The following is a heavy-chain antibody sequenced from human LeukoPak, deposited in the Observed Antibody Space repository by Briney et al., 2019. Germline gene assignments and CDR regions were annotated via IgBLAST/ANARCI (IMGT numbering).Heavy chain of an antibody. J-gene: IGHJ4*02. D-gene: IGHD2-15*01. CDR2: ISYDGSNK. Sequence: GGSLRLSCAASGFTFTSYGMHRVRQAPGKGLEWVAVISYDGSNKYYADSVKGRFTISRDNSKNTLYLQMNSLRAEDTAVYYCAKQGCSGGSCYSPTWGQGTLVTVSS. CDR3: AKQGCSGGSCYSPT. V-gene: IGHV3-30*18. CDR1: GFTFTSYG.